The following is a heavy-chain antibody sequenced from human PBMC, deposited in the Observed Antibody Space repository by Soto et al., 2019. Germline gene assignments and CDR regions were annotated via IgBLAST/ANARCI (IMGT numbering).Heavy chain of an antibody. Sequence: QVQLVESGGGVVQPGTSLRLSCVASGFTFSKFAAQWVRQAPGKGLEWVAVVSHDGNSQSYADSVKGRFTTSSDNSKNTLDLQRNSLRPEDTAGYDCASVLDYWGQGALVTVSS. J-gene: IGHJ4*02. CDR1: GFTFSKFA. CDR2: VSHDGNSQ. CDR3: ASVLDY. V-gene: IGHV3-30-3*01.